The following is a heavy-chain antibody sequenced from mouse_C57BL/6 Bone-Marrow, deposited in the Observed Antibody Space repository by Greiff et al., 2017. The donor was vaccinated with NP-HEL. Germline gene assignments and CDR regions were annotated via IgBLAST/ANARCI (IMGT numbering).Heavy chain of an antibody. Sequence: QVQLQQSGAELVRPGASVKLSCKASGYTFTDYYINWVKQRPGQGLEWIARIYPGSGNTYYNEKFKGKATLTAEKSSSTAYMQLSSLTSEDSAVYFCARGGFMDYYYGSSPWFAYWGQGTLVTVSA. CDR3: ARGGFMDYYYGSSPWFAY. V-gene: IGHV1-76*01. CDR1: GYTFTDYY. J-gene: IGHJ3*01. CDR2: IYPGSGNT. D-gene: IGHD1-1*01.